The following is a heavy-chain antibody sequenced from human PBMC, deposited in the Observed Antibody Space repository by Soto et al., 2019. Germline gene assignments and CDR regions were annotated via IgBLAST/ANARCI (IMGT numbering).Heavy chain of an antibody. J-gene: IGHJ1*01. D-gene: IGHD2-15*01. CDR1: GFTFSSYG. Sequence: GGSLRLSCAASGFTFSSYGMHWVRQAPGKGLEWVAVISYDGSNKYYADSVKGRFTISRDNSKNTLYLQMNSLRAEDTAVYYCANWRGYCSGGSCYLGYFQHWGQGT. CDR3: ANWRGYCSGGSCYLGYFQH. CDR2: ISYDGSNK. V-gene: IGHV3-30*18.